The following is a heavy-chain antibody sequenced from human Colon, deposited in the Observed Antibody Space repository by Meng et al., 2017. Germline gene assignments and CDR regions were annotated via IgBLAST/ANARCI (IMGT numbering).Heavy chain of an antibody. V-gene: IGHV4-4*02. CDR1: GGPISSNYW. J-gene: IGHJ4*02. D-gene: IGHD4-23*01. CDR2: IHHGGTT. Sequence: QVRLPGAGPGLGKPSGALSLTWPVVGGPISSNYWWSWVRQSPKKGLEWIGEIHHGGTTNYNPSLKSRVTISVDTSNNQFSLKLSSVTAADTAVYYCARIDYGGNGIEKYFFNYWGQGTLVTVSS. CDR3: ARIDYGGNGIEKYFFNY.